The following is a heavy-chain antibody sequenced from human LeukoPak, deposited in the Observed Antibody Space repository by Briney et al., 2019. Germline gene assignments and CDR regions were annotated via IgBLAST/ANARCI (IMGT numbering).Heavy chain of an antibody. J-gene: IGHJ3*02. Sequence: PSETLSLTCTVSGGSISSYYWSWIRQPPGTGLEWIGYIYYSGSTNYNPSPKSRVTISANTSKNQFSLKLSSVTAADTAVYYCARMDSSGYDAFDIWGQGTMVTVSS. V-gene: IGHV4-59*01. CDR3: ARMDSSGYDAFDI. CDR1: GGSISSYY. D-gene: IGHD6-19*01. CDR2: IYYSGST.